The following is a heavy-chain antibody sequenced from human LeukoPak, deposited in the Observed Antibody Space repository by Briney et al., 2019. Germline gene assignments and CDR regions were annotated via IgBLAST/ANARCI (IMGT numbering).Heavy chain of an antibody. CDR2: ISGSGGST. CDR3: AKEFMRWEYCGGGCPRDAFDI. D-gene: IGHD2-21*02. CDR1: GFTFSSYA. V-gene: IGHV3-23*01. Sequence: GGSLRLSCAASGFTFSSYATSWVRQAPGKGLEWVSAISGSGGSTYYADSVKGRFTISRDNSKNTLYLQMNSLRAEDTAVYYCAKEFMRWEYCGGGCPRDAFDIWGQGTMVTVSS. J-gene: IGHJ3*02.